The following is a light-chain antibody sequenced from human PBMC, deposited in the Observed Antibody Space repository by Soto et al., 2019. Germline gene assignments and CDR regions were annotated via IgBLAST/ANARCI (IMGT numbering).Light chain of an antibody. Sequence: EIVMTQSPATLSVSPGERATFSCRAGQSVSSNLALYQQKPGQAPRLFIYGASIRATGIPARFSGSVSGTGFTLTISTLQSEDFAIYYCQHYNNWPPWTFGQGTKVDI. CDR2: GAS. V-gene: IGKV3-15*01. CDR1: QSVSSN. J-gene: IGKJ1*01. CDR3: QHYNNWPPWT.